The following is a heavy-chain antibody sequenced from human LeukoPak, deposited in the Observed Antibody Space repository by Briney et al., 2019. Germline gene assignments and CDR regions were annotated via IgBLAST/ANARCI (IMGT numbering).Heavy chain of an antibody. CDR3: ASHKRGITIFGVDLGPYYFDY. D-gene: IGHD3-3*01. V-gene: IGHV4-39*01. Sequence: PSETLSLTCTVSGGSISSSRYYWGWIRQPPGKGLEWIGSIYYSGSTYYNPSLKSRVTISVDTSKNQFSLKLSSVTAADTAVYYCASHKRGITIFGVDLGPYYFDYWGQGTLVTVSS. CDR1: GGSISSSRYY. CDR2: IYYSGST. J-gene: IGHJ4*02.